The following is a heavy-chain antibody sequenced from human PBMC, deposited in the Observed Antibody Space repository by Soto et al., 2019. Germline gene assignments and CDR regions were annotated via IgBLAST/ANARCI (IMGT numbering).Heavy chain of an antibody. CDR3: ARDHITGARRGYYYGMDV. CDR2: IYHSGST. V-gene: IGHV4-30-2*01. J-gene: IGHJ6*02. Sequence: SSETLSLTCAVSGGSISSGGYSWSWIRQPPGKGLEWIGYIYHSGSTYYNPSLKSRVTISVDRSKNQFSLKLSSVTAADTAVYYCARDHITGARRGYYYGMDVWGQGTTVT. D-gene: IGHD1-20*01. CDR1: GGSISSGGYS.